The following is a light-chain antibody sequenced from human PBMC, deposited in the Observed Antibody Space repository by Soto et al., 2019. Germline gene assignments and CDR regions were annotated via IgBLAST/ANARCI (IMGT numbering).Light chain of an antibody. CDR2: DVS. Sequence: QSVLTQPASVSGSPGQSITISCTGTSSDVGGYNYVSWYQHHPGKAPKLMIYDVSNRPSGVSNRFSGSKSGNTASLTISGLQPEDEADYYCSSNTTSYTRQIVFGTGTKVTVL. J-gene: IGLJ1*01. V-gene: IGLV2-14*03. CDR3: SSNTTSYTRQIV. CDR1: SSDVGGYNY.